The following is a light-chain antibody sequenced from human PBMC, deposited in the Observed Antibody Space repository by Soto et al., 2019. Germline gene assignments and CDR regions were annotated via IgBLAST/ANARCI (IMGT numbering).Light chain of an antibody. J-gene: IGKJ2*01. Sequence: EIVLTQSPGTLSLSPGERATLSCRASQSVSSSYLAWYQQKPGQAPRLLISGASSRATRIPDRFSGSGSGTDFTLTINRLEPEDFAWYYCQQYGRSGYTFGQGTKLEIK. CDR3: QQYGRSGYT. CDR1: QSVSSSY. V-gene: IGKV3-20*01. CDR2: GAS.